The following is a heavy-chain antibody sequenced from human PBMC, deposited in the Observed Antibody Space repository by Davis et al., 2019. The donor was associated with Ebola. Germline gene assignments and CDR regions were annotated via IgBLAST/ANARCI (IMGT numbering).Heavy chain of an antibody. CDR2: IDPSDSYT. CDR1: GGTFSNYG. Sequence: KVSCKTSGGTFSNYGITWVRQMPGKGLEWMGRIDPSDSYTNYSPSFQGHVTISADKSISTAYLQWSSLKASDTAMYYCARRQRIYGGNGSYYYGMDVWGKGTTVTVSS. V-gene: IGHV5-10-1*01. CDR3: ARRQRIYGGNGSYYYGMDV. J-gene: IGHJ6*04. D-gene: IGHD4-23*01.